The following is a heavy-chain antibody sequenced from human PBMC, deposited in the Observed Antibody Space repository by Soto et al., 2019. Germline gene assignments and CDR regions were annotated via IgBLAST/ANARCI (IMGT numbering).Heavy chain of an antibody. Sequence: GASVKVSCKASGDTLTAYSLHWVRQAPGQGLEWMGWISSASDDTRYSQKFQGRLTITRDTSASTTYMELGSLRSEDTAIYYCTRGGFSQYGMDVWGQGTTVTVSS. CDR2: ISSASDDT. CDR1: GDTLTAYS. V-gene: IGHV1-3*01. CDR3: TRGGFSQYGMDV. D-gene: IGHD5-12*01. J-gene: IGHJ6*02.